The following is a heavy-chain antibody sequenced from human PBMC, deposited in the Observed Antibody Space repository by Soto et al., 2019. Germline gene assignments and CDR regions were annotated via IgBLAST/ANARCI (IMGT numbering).Heavy chain of an antibody. CDR3: AKDGGYYYDSSGYEDAFDI. CDR1: GFTFSSYA. D-gene: IGHD3-22*01. V-gene: IGHV3-23*01. J-gene: IGHJ3*02. Sequence: GGSLRLSCAASGFTFSSYAMSWVRQAPGKGLEWVSAISGSGGSTYYADSVKGRFTISRDNSKNTLYLQMNSLRAEDTAVYYCAKDGGYYYDSSGYEDAFDIWGQGTMDTGSS. CDR2: ISGSGGST.